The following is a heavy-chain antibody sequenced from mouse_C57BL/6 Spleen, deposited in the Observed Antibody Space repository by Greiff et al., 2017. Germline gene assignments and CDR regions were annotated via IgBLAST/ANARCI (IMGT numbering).Heavy chain of an antibody. Sequence: QVQLQQSGPGLVAPSQSLSISCTVSGFSLTSYGVDWVRQPPGQGLEWLGVIWGGGSTNYNSALMSRLSIRKDNSKIQVFLKMNSLQTDDTDMYYCARRSYSNPFAYWGQGTLVTVSA. D-gene: IGHD2-5*01. J-gene: IGHJ3*01. CDR2: IWGGGST. CDR1: GFSLTSYG. CDR3: ARRSYSNPFAY. V-gene: IGHV2-9*01.